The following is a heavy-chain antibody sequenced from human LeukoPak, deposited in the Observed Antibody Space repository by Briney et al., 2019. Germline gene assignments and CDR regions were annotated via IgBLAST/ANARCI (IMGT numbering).Heavy chain of an antibody. Sequence: PGGSLRLSCAASGFTFRGNLLHWVRQAPGKCLEWVAGSSSDGGEQYYADSVKGRFTFSRDNSKSTLVLQMSSLRPDDTAVYYCARESSSRRFVFDVWGQGTLVTVSS. CDR1: GFTFRGNL. V-gene: IGHV3-30*15. J-gene: IGHJ3*01. CDR2: SSSDGGEQ. CDR3: ARESSSRRFVFDV. D-gene: IGHD6-13*01.